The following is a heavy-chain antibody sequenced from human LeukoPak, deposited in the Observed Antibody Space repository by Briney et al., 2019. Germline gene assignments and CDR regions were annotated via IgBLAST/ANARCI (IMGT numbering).Heavy chain of an antibody. V-gene: IGHV4-39*01. D-gene: IGHD2-15*01. Sequence: PSETLSLTCTVSGGSFSSSSYYWGWLRQPPGKGLEWIGSIYYSGSTYHNPSLKSRVTISVDTSKNQFSLKLSSVTAADTAVYYCARQDIVVVVAATEAFDYWGQGTLVTVSS. CDR2: IYYSGST. CDR3: ARQDIVVVVAATEAFDY. J-gene: IGHJ4*02. CDR1: GGSFSSSSYY.